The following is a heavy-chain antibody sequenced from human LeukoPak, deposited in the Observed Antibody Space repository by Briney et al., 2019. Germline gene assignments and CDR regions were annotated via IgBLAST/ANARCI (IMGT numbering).Heavy chain of an antibody. D-gene: IGHD3-10*01. CDR2: ISYDGSNK. J-gene: IGHJ5*02. V-gene: IGHV3-30*04. Sequence: PGGSLRLSCAASGFTFSSYAMHWVRQAPGKGLEWVAVISYDGSNKYYADSVKGRFTISRDNSKNTLYLQKNSLRAEDTAVYYCARDLNTMVRGVIPGPWGQGTLVTVSS. CDR1: GFTFSSYA. CDR3: ARDLNTMVRGVIPGP.